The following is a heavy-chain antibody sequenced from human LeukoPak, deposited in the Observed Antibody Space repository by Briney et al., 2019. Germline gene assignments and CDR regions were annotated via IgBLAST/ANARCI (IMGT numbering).Heavy chain of an antibody. CDR3: TKGSSSDLWGHCDC. CDR2: VSASGSST. J-gene: IGHJ4*02. CDR1: GFPISSCA. D-gene: IGHD6-6*01. Sequence: GGSLRLSCAASGFPISSCAMNWVRQPPGKGLEWVSTVSASGSSTYYADSVKGRFTISRDKSKNTLYLQMNSLRAEDSAMYYCTKGSSSDLWGHCDCWGQGTLVTVSS. V-gene: IGHV3-23*01.